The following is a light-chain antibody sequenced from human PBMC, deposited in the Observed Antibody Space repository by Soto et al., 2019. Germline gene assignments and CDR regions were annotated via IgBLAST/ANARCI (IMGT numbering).Light chain of an antibody. CDR2: GVS. J-gene: IGKJ1*01. CDR3: QQSTAYPRT. Sequence: ALRRPQSPYSLSASLGARVTISCRASQFIRTHLAWYQQKPGKAPYLLISGVSSLQRGVPSRFSGSGSRTEFTLTINSLQPDDFATFCCQQSTAYPRTFGHGTKVDIK. CDR1: QFIRTH. V-gene: IGKV1-13*02.